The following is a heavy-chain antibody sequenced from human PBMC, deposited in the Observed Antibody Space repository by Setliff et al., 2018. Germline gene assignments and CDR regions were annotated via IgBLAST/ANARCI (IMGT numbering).Heavy chain of an antibody. V-gene: IGHV3-74*01. CDR2: INSDGSST. Sequence: GGSLRLSCAASGFTFSTYWMTWIRQAPGKGLVWVSRINSDGSSTNYADSVKGQFTVSRDNAKNTLYLQMNSLRAEDTAVYYCARDGHNVYYFDYWGLGTLVTVSS. CDR3: ARDGHNVYYFDY. D-gene: IGHD1-1*01. J-gene: IGHJ4*02. CDR1: GFTFSTYW.